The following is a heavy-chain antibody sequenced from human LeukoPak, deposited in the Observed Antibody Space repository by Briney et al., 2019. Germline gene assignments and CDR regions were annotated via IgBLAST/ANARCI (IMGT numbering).Heavy chain of an antibody. CDR2: IIPIFGTA. Sequence: GASVKVSCKASGGTFSSYAISWVRQAPGQGLEWMGGIIPIFGTANYAQKFQGRVTITADESTSTAYMELSSLRSEDTAVYYCARDGGITYYDFWSGLTPRSYFDYWGQGTLVTVSS. J-gene: IGHJ4*02. CDR1: GGTFSSYA. CDR3: ARDGGITYYDFWSGLTPRSYFDY. V-gene: IGHV1-69*13. D-gene: IGHD3-3*01.